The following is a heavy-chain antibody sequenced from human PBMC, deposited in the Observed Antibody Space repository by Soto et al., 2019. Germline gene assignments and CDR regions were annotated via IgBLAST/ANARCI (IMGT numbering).Heavy chain of an antibody. CDR1: GYTFTSYG. J-gene: IGHJ4*02. Sequence: QVQLVQSGAAVKKPGASGQVSCKASGYTFTSYGISWGRQAPGQGLEWMGWISAYNGNTNYAQKLQGRVTITTDTSTSTAYMELRSLRADDTAVYYCARDAGVSGELYYWGQGTLGTVSS. D-gene: IGHD1-7*01. V-gene: IGHV1-18*01. CDR3: ARDAGVSGELYY. CDR2: ISAYNGNT.